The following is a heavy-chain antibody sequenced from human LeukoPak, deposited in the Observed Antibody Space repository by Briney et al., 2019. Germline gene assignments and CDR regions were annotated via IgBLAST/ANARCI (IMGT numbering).Heavy chain of an antibody. Sequence: GGSLRLSCAASGFTFTDYSMNWVRQAPGKGLEWVSYISSSTTTTYYADSVKGRFTISRDNAKNSLYLQMDSLRAEDTAVYYCASRWLRGYYYYGMDVWGQGTTVTVSS. D-gene: IGHD5-18*01. J-gene: IGHJ6*02. CDR1: GFTFTDYS. CDR3: ASRWLRGYYYYGMDV. V-gene: IGHV3-48*04. CDR2: ISSSTTTT.